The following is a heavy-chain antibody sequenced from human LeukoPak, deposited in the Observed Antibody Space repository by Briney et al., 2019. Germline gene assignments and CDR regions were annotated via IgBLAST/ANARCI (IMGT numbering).Heavy chain of an antibody. CDR1: GYTFTSYG. J-gene: IGHJ5*02. CDR2: ISAYNGNT. D-gene: IGHD2-2*01. Sequence: ASVKVSCKASGYTFTSYGISWVRQAPGQGLEWMGWISAYNGNTNYAQKLQGRVTMTTDTSTSTAYMELRSLRSDDTAVYYCARDALDCSSTSCPTGNWFDPWGQGTLVTVSS. CDR3: ARDALDCSSTSCPTGNWFDP. V-gene: IGHV1-18*01.